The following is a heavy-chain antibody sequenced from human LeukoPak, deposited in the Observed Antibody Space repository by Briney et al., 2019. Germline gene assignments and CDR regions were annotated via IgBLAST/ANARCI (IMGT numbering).Heavy chain of an antibody. Sequence: LPGGSLRLYCAASGFTFSSYAMSWVRQAAGKGLEWVSAISGSGGSTYYADSVKGRFTISRDNSKNTLYLQMNSLRAEDTAVYYCAKELQFSRGYPLRGGQGTLVTVSS. CDR2: ISGSGGST. CDR1: GFTFSSYA. V-gene: IGHV3-23*01. D-gene: IGHD5-12*01. J-gene: IGHJ4*02. CDR3: AKELQFSRGYPLR.